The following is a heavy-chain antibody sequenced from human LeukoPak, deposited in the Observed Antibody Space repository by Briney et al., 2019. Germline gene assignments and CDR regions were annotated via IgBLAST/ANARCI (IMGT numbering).Heavy chain of an antibody. V-gene: IGHV1-2*02. J-gene: IGHJ4*02. CDR3: ARGLRRGIAAAGTS. CDR1: GYTFTGYY. CDR2: INPNSGGT. Sequence: ASVKVSCKASGYTFTGYYMHWVRQAPGQGLEWMGWINPNSGGTNYAQKFQGRVTMTRDTSISTAYMELSSLRSEDTAVYYCARGLRRGIAAAGTSWGQGTLVTVSS. D-gene: IGHD6-13*01.